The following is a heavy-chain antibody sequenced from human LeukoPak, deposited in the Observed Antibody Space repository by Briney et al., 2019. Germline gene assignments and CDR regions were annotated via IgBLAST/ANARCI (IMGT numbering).Heavy chain of an antibody. D-gene: IGHD3-16*01. J-gene: IGHJ3*02. CDR3: ASAGSIMITFGGADI. V-gene: IGHV3-30*02. CDR1: GFTFSSYG. Sequence: GGSLRLSCAASGFTFSSYGMHWVRQAPGKGLEWVAFIRYDGSNKYYADSVKGRFTISRDNAKNSLYLQMNSLRAEDTAVYYCASAGSIMITFGGADIWGQGTMVTVSS. CDR2: IRYDGSNK.